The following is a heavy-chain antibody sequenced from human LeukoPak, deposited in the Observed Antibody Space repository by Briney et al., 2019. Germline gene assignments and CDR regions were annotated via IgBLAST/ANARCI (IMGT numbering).Heavy chain of an antibody. J-gene: IGHJ6*02. D-gene: IGHD6-19*01. CDR3: ARRVAVKPYYGMDV. V-gene: IGHV4-59*08. CDR1: GGSISSYY. Sequence: PSETLSLTCTVSGGSISSYYWTWIRQPPGKELEWIGYVYYSGSTNYNPSLKSRVTISVDTSKNQFSLKLSSVTTADTAVYYCARRVAVKPYYGMDVWGQGTTVAVSS. CDR2: VYYSGST.